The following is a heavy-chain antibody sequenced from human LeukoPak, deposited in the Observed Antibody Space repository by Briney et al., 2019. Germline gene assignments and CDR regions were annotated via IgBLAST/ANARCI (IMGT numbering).Heavy chain of an antibody. CDR2: ISSSGSTI. CDR1: GFTFSSYE. CDR3: ARGGPSWIQRYYFDY. J-gene: IGHJ4*02. V-gene: IGHV3-48*03. D-gene: IGHD5-18*01. Sequence: PGGSLRLACAASGFTFSSYEMNWVRQAPGKGLEWVSYISSSGSTIYYADSVKGRFTISRDNAKNSLYLQMNSLRAEDTAVYYCARGGPSWIQRYYFDYWGQGTLVTVSS.